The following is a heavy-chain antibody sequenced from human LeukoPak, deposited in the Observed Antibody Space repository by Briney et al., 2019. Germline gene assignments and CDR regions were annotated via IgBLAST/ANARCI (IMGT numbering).Heavy chain of an antibody. D-gene: IGHD6-13*01. V-gene: IGHV5-51*01. Sequence: GESLQISCKGSGYSFTSYWIGWVRQLPGKGREWMGNIYPGDSDTRNSPSFQGQVTISADKSISTAYLQWSSLKASDTAMYYCARPSSSWYFDYWGQGTLVTVSS. CDR1: GYSFTSYW. CDR3: ARPSSSWYFDY. CDR2: IYPGDSDT. J-gene: IGHJ4*02.